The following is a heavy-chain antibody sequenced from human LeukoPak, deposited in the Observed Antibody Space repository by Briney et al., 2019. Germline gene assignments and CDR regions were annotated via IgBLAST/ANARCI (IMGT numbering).Heavy chain of an antibody. CDR3: ARMTVVRDFDC. CDR1: SYSISSGFY. D-gene: IGHD3-10*01. J-gene: IGHJ4*02. V-gene: IGHV4-38-2*02. CDR2: IHHSGST. Sequence: SETLSLTCTVSSYSISSGFYWGWIRQPPGKGLEWIGSIHHSGSTYYSPSLKSRLTISVDTSKKQFSLTLSSVTAADTAVYYCARMTVVRDFDCWGQGTLVTVSS.